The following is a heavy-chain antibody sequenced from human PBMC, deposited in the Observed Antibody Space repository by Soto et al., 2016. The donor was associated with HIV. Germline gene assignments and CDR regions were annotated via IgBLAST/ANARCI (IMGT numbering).Heavy chain of an antibody. CDR3: ARQDDSSGYYFDFDY. CDR2: ISAYNGNT. CDR1: GYTFTSYG. J-gene: IGHJ4*02. D-gene: IGHD3-22*01. Sequence: QVQLVQSGAEVKKPGASVKVSCKASGYTFTSYGISWVRQAPGQGLEWMGWISAYNGNTNYAQKLQGRVTMTTDTSTSTAYMELSSLRSEDTAVYYCARQDDSSGYYFDFDYWGQGTLVTVSS. V-gene: IGHV1-18*01.